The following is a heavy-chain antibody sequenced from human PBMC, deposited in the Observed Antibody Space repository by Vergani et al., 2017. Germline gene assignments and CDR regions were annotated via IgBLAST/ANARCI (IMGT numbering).Heavy chain of an antibody. Sequence: QVQLVQSGAEVKKPGSSVKVSCKASGGTFSSYAISWVRQAPGQGLEWMGRIIPSLGTANYAEKFQGRVTITADESTSTAYMELSSLRSEDTAVYYCASGITYYYGSGSYYKRYYYYYMDVWGKGTTVTVSS. CDR1: GGTFSSYA. V-gene: IGHV1-69*11. CDR2: IIPSLGTA. J-gene: IGHJ6*03. CDR3: ASGITYYYGSGSYYKRYYYYYMDV. D-gene: IGHD3-10*01.